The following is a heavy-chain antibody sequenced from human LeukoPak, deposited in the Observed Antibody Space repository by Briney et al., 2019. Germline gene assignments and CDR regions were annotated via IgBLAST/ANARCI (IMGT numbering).Heavy chain of an antibody. V-gene: IGHV1-2*02. CDR1: GYTFTGYY. D-gene: IGHD2-2*01. J-gene: IGHJ6*03. CDR3: ARVFYAQDIVVVPAYYYYYLDV. CDR2: INPNSGGT. Sequence: ASVKVSCKASGYTFTGYYMHWVRQAPGQGLEWMGWINPNSGGTNYAQKFQGRVTMTRDTSISTAYMEVSRLRSDDTAVYYCARVFYAQDIVVVPAYYYYYLDVWGKGTTVTVSS.